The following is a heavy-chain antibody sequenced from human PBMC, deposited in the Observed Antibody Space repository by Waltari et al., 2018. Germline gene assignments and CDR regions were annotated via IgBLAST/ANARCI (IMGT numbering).Heavy chain of an antibody. J-gene: IGHJ4*02. D-gene: IGHD3-22*01. V-gene: IGHV3-74*01. Sequence: EVQLVESGGGLVQPGGSLRLSCVVSGFTFRSHRMHWVRPVPGKGLVWVSRINSDGSATRYADSVKGRFTISRDNAKSTLYLQMNNLRDEDTAVYYCARPLYYSDSSGYYPTYYFDSWGQGTLVTVSS. CDR2: INSDGSAT. CDR1: GFTFRSHR. CDR3: ARPLYYSDSSGYYPTYYFDS.